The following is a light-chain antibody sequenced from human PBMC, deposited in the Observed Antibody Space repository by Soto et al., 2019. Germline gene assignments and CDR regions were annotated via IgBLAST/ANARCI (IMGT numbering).Light chain of an antibody. J-gene: IGKJ1*01. CDR2: AAS. V-gene: IGKV1-8*01. CDR3: QQYYSYPQT. Sequence: AIRLTQSPSSLSASTRDRVTITCRASQGISSYLAWYQQKPGKAPKLLIYAASTLQSGVPSRFSGSGSGTDFTLTISCLQSEDFATYYCQQYYSYPQTFGQGT. CDR1: QGISSY.